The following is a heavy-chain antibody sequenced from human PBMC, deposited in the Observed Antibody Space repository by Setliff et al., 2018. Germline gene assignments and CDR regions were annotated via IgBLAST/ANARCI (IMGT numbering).Heavy chain of an antibody. CDR2: IYIGGSA. CDR1: GGSISSYY. D-gene: IGHD6-19*01. V-gene: IGHV4-4*07. Sequence: PSETLSLTCTVSGGSISSYYWSWIRQPAGKGLGWIGHIYIGGSANYNPSLKSRVTMSIDASKNQFSLKLNSVTAAAMAVYYCAREQWLDPPGYYYMDVWAKGTTVTVSS. J-gene: IGHJ6*03. CDR3: AREQWLDPPGYYYMDV.